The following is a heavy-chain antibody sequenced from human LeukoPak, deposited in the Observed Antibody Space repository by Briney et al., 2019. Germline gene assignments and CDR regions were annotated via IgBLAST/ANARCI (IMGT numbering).Heavy chain of an antibody. J-gene: IGHJ5*02. CDR1: GGSITSYY. CDR2: IHSSGTT. V-gene: IGHV4-59*01. Sequence: PSETLSLTCTVSGGSITSYYWTWIRQPPGKGLEWIGCIHSSGTTNYNPSLKSRVTISLDTSKNQFSLKMSSVTAVDTAVYYCARGDTMLRGVIDEIDPWGQGTPVTVSS. CDR3: ARGDTMLRGVIDEIDP. D-gene: IGHD3-10*01.